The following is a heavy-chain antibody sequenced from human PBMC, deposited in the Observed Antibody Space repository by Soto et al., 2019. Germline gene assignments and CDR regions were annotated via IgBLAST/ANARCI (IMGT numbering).Heavy chain of an antibody. CDR2: ISGSGGTT. CDR1: GFALSSFD. Sequence: EVQLLESGGGFVQPGGSLRLSCEASGFALSSFDMSWVRQAPGKGLEWFSAISGSGGTTYYADSVKGRFSISRDNSRNTVYLQMNNLRAEDSALYYCAKSRQGYGYYDFDSWGQGTLVTVSS. V-gene: IGHV3-23*01. CDR3: AKSRQGYGYYDFDS. D-gene: IGHD5-18*01. J-gene: IGHJ5*02.